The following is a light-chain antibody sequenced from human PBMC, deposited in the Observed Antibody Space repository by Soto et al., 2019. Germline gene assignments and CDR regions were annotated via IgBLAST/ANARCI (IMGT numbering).Light chain of an antibody. J-gene: IGKJ5*01. Sequence: LKRSASTLCASVGDRGTITCRASQSISSWLAWYQQKPGNAPKLLIYAASSLQSGVPSRFSGSGSGTDFTLTICSLQPEDFATYYSPQRYSTPLTFGQGTRLEIK. CDR2: AAS. V-gene: IGKV1-39*01. CDR3: PQRYSTPLT. CDR1: QSISSW.